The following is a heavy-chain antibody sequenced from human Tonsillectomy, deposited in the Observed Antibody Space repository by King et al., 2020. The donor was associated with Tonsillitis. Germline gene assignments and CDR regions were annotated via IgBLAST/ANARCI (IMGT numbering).Heavy chain of an antibody. J-gene: IGHJ4*02. CDR3: ATSMAAAGGLAS. Sequence: QLVQSGGGLVQPGGSLRLSCAASGFTFSSYDMHWVRQATGKGLEWVSAIGTAGDTYYPGSVKGRFTISRENAKNSLYLQMNSLRAGDTAVYYCATSMAAAGGLASGGEGTLVPVSS. CDR2: IGTAGDT. D-gene: IGHD6-13*01. V-gene: IGHV3-13*01. CDR1: GFTFSSYD.